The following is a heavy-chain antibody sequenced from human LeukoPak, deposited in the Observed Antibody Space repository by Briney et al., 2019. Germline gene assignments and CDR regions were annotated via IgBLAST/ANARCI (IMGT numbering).Heavy chain of an antibody. D-gene: IGHD1-1*01. CDR1: GGSISSYY. CDR3: AGTKGLITLNFAY. CDR2: IYYSGST. Sequence: SETLSLTCTVSGGSISSYYWSWIRQPPGKGLEWIGYIYYSGSTNYNPSLKSRVTISVDTSKNQFSLKLSSVTAADTAVYYCAGTKGLITLNFAYWGQGTLVTVSS. V-gene: IGHV4-59*01. J-gene: IGHJ4*02.